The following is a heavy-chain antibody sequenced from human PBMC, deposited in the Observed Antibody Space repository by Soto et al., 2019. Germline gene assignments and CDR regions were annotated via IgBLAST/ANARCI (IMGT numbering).Heavy chain of an antibody. CDR3: VSGGSSSWMGDYFDY. Sequence: GGSLRLSCAASGFTFSRYWMHWVRQAPGKGLVWVSRINNDGSSTSYADAVKGRFTISRDNAKNTLYLQMNSLRAEDMAVYYCVSGGSSSWMGDYFDYWAQGALVTVSS. D-gene: IGHD6-13*01. CDR1: GFTFSRYW. CDR2: INNDGSST. V-gene: IGHV3-74*01. J-gene: IGHJ4*02.